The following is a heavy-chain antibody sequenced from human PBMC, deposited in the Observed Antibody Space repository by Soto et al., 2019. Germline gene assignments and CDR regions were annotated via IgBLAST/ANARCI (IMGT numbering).Heavy chain of an antibody. J-gene: IGHJ4*02. D-gene: IGHD3-22*01. CDR3: ARALYYYDSKPDY. CDR1: GGSFSGYY. CDR2: INHSGST. Sequence: SETLSLPCAVYGGSFSGYYWSWIRQPPGKGLEWIGEINHSGSTNYNPSLKSRVTISVDTSKNQFSLKLSSVTAADTAVYYCARALYYYDSKPDYWGQGTLVTVSS. V-gene: IGHV4-34*01.